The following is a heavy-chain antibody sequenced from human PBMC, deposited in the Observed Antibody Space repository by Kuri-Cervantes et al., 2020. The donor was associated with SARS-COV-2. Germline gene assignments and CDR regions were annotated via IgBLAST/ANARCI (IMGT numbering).Heavy chain of an antibody. J-gene: IGHJ6*03. CDR3: ARVPCITIFGVVYYYYMDV. D-gene: IGHD3-3*01. CDR1: GFTFGDYA. V-gene: IGHV3-43D*03. Sequence: GGSLRLTCAASGFTFGDYAMNWVRQAPGKGLEWVSLISWDGGSTYYADSVKGRFTISRDNSKNSLYLQMNSLRAEDTAVYYWARVPCITIFGVVYYYYMDVWGKGTTVTVSS. CDR2: ISWDGGST.